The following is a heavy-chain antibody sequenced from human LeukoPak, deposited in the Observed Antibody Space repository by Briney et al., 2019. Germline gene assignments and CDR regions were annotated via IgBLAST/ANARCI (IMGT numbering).Heavy chain of an antibody. J-gene: IGHJ4*02. CDR1: GGSISSYY. V-gene: IGHV4-4*07. CDR2: IYPSGST. CDR3: ARENSGSYRQFDY. Sequence: SETLSLTCTVSGGSISSYYWTWIRQPAEKGLEWIGRIYPSGSTNYNPSLKSRVTMSVDTSKNQFSLKLNSVTAADTAAYYCARENSGSYRQFDYWGQGTLVTVSS. D-gene: IGHD1-26*01.